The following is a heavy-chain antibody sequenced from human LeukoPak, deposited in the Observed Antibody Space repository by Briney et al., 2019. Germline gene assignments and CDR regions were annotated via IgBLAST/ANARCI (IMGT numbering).Heavy chain of an antibody. V-gene: IGHV3-74*01. J-gene: IGHJ4*02. D-gene: IGHD2-2*01. CDR1: GFTLTSYW. Sequence: GGSLRLSCAASGFTLTSYWMHWLRQAPGKGLVWVSRTNGDGSSTSYADSVKGRFTISRDNAKNTLYLQMNSLRAEDTAVYYCAGDTCSSTSCHFDYWGQGTLVTVSS. CDR3: AGDTCSSTSCHFDY. CDR2: TNGDGSST.